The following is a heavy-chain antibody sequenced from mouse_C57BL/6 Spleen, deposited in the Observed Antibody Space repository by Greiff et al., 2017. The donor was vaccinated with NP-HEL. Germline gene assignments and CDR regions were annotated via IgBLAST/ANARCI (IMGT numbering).Heavy chain of an antibody. CDR1: GYAFSSYW. CDR3: ARRGYYGSSLDY. Sequence: VQLQQSGAELVKPGASVKISCKASGYAFSSYWMNWVKQRPGKGLEWIGQIYPGDGDTNYNGKFKGKATLTADKSSSTAYMQLSSLTSEDSAVYFCARRGYYGSSLDYWRQGTTLTVSS. CDR2: IYPGDGDT. J-gene: IGHJ2*01. D-gene: IGHD1-1*01. V-gene: IGHV1-80*01.